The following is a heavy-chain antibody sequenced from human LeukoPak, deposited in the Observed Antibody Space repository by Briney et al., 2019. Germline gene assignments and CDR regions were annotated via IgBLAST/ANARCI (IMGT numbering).Heavy chain of an antibody. CDR2: ISGDGGST. V-gene: IGHV3-43*02. J-gene: IGHJ4*02. CDR3: AKECSGGSCWGDS. CDR1: GCTLDDYA. D-gene: IGHD2-15*01. Sequence: GGSLRLSCAASGCTLDDYAMHWVRQAPGKGLEWVSLISGDGGSTKYADSVKGRFTISRDNSKNSLYLQMNSLRAEDTALYYCAKECSGGSCWGDSWGQGTLVTVSS.